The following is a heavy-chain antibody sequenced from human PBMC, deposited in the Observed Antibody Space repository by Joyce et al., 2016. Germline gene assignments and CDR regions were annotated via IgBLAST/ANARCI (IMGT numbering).Heavy chain of an antibody. CDR3: AKILTATYSSGWFLDY. Sequence: GLTLSNYGVHWVRQAPGKGVEWVAVISYDGIYKYDADSVKGRFTISRDNSKNTVFLEMNSLRAEDTAVYYCAKILTATYSSGWFLDYWGQGTLVTVSS. J-gene: IGHJ4*02. V-gene: IGHV3-30*18. CDR2: ISYDGIYK. D-gene: IGHD6-25*01. CDR1: GLTLSNYG.